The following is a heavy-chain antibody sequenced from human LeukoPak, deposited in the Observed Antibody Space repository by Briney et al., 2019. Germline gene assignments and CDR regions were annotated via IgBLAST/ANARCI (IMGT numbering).Heavy chain of an antibody. D-gene: IGHD4-17*01. CDR1: GYRFTYYW. Sequence: GESLKISCNCSGYRFTYYWSAWVRQMPGKGLEWMGIIHPDDSDTRYNPSFRGQVTISADKSITTAHLQWSSLKASDTAMYYCARLGNDYGDYYFDFWGQGTLVTVSS. CDR2: IHPDDSDT. V-gene: IGHV5-51*01. CDR3: ARLGNDYGDYYFDF. J-gene: IGHJ4*02.